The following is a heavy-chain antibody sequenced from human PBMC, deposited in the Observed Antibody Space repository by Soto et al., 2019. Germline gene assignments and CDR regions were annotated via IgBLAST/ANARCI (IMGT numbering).Heavy chain of an antibody. J-gene: IGHJ4*02. CDR3: ASLYSSSWFLSDY. D-gene: IGHD6-13*01. V-gene: IGHV1-69*01. CDR2: IIPIFGTA. Sequence: QVQLVQSGAEVKKPGSSVKVSCKASGGTFSSYAISWVRQAPGQGLEWMGGIIPIFGTANYAQKFQGRVTITADESTSKAYMELGSLRSGDTAVYYCASLYSSSWFLSDYWGQGTLGNVSS. CDR1: GGTFSSYA.